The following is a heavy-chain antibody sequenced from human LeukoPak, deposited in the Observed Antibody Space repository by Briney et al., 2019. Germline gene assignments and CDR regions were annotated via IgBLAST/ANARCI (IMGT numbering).Heavy chain of an antibody. CDR2: ISYDGSNK. CDR1: GFTFSSYG. V-gene: IGHV3-30*03. D-gene: IGHD2-2*01. J-gene: IGHJ4*02. Sequence: GGSLRLSCAASGFTFSSYGMHWVRQAPGKGLEWVAVISYDGSNKYYADSVKGRFTISRDNSKNTLYLQMNSLRAEDTAVYYCARSYCASSSCSTGTFDYWGQGTLVTVSS. CDR3: ARSYCASSSCSTGTFDY.